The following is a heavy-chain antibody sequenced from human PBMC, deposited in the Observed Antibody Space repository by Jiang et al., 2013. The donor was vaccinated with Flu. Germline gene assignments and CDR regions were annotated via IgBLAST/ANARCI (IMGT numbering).Heavy chain of an antibody. CDR1: GFTFSSYG. CDR3: ARPPGVGATVWRDAFDI. V-gene: IGHV3-30-3*01. D-gene: IGHD1-26*01. CDR2: ISYDGSNQ. J-gene: IGHJ3*02. Sequence: QLVESGGGVVQPGRSLRLSCAASGFTFSSYGMHWVRQAPGKGLEWVAVISYDGSNQDYADSVRGRFTISRDNSKNTLYLQMNSLRDEDTAMYYCARPPGVGATVWRDAFDIWGQGTMVTVSS.